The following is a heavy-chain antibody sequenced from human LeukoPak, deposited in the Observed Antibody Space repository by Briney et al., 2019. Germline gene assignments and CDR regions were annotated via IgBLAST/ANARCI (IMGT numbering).Heavy chain of an antibody. CDR1: GYTFTSYG. Sequence: ASVKVSCKASGYTFTSYGISWVRQAPGQGLEWMGWISAYNGNTNYAQKLQGRVTMTTDTSTSTAYMELRSLRSDDTAVYYCARGRIYCSSTSCPPARITIFGVVIRGSYFDYWGQGTLVTVSS. V-gene: IGHV1-18*01. CDR3: ARGRIYCSSTSCPPARITIFGVVIRGSYFDY. CDR2: ISAYNGNT. J-gene: IGHJ4*02. D-gene: IGHD3-3*01.